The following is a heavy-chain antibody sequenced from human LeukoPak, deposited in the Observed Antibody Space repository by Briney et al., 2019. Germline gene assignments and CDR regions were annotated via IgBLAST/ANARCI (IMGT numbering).Heavy chain of an antibody. Sequence: PGGSLRLSCAASGFTVTSSYMTWVRQTPGKGLEWVSVIYPTGATYYADSVTGRFTISRDNSKNTVSLQMNSLRADDTALYYCARRILGPIDDWGQGTLVTVSS. CDR3: ARRILGPIDD. CDR2: IYPTGAT. CDR1: GFTVTSSY. V-gene: IGHV3-53*01. D-gene: IGHD2/OR15-2a*01. J-gene: IGHJ4*02.